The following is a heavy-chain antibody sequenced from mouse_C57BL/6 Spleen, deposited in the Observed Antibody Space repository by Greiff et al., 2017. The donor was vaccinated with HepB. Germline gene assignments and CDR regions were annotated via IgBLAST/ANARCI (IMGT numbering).Heavy chain of an antibody. CDR2: IWSDGST. Sequence: VHLVESGPGLVAPSQSLSITCTVSGFSLTSYGVHWVRQPPGKGLEWLVVIWSDGSTTYNSALKSRLSISKDNSKSQIFLKMNSLQTDDTAMYYCARHHYDYDWYFDVWGTGTTVTVSS. V-gene: IGHV2-6-1*01. CDR1: GFSLTSYG. J-gene: IGHJ1*03. D-gene: IGHD2-4*01. CDR3: ARHHYDYDWYFDV.